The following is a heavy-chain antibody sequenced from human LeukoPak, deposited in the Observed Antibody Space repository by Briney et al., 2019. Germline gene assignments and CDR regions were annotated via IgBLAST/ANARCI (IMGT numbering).Heavy chain of an antibody. Sequence: GGSLRLSCAASGFTFSSYGMHWVRQAPGKGLEWVAFIRYDGSNKYYADSVKGRFTISRDNSKNTLYLQINSLRAEDTAVYYCAKGHDSSGFYYPESFWGQGTLVTVSS. CDR2: IRYDGSNK. CDR3: AKGHDSSGFYYPESF. V-gene: IGHV3-30*02. D-gene: IGHD3-22*01. CDR1: GFTFSSYG. J-gene: IGHJ4*02.